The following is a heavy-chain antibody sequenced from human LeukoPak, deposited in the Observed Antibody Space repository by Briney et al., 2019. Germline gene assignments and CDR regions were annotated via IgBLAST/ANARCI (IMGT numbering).Heavy chain of an antibody. V-gene: IGHV3-30*02. D-gene: IGHD3-10*01. CDR3: AKDYYYGSGSYYDY. CDR2: IRYDGSNK. Sequence: GGSLRLSCAASGFTFSSYWMSWVRQAPGKGLEWVAFIRYDGSNKYYADSVKGRFTISRDNSKNTLYLQMNSLRAEDTAVYYCAKDYYYGSGSYYDYWGQGTLVTVSS. J-gene: IGHJ4*02. CDR1: GFTFSSYW.